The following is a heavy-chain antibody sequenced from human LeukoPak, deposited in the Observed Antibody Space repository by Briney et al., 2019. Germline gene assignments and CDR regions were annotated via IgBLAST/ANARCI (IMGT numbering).Heavy chain of an antibody. CDR3: AKIGGSLYYYYGMDV. J-gene: IGHJ6*02. Sequence: GGSLRLSCAASGFTFSSYWMHWVRQAPGKGLVWVSRINNDGGGTDYADSVKGRFTISRDNAKNTLHLQMSSLRAEDTAVYYCAKIGGSLYYYYGMDVWGRGTTVTVSS. CDR1: GFTFSSYW. D-gene: IGHD1-26*01. CDR2: INNDGGGT. V-gene: IGHV3-74*01.